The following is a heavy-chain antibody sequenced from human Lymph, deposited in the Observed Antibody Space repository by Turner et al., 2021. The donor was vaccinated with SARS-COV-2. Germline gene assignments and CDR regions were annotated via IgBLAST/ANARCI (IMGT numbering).Heavy chain of an antibody. CDR1: GFTFSSYG. D-gene: IGHD3-10*01. Sequence: QFPLVDSGRSLVQPGRSLRLSSAASGFTFSSYGMHWVRQAPGKGLEWVAGIWYDGSNINYADSVKGRFTISRDNSKNTLYIQMNSLRTEDTAVYYCARDRNTCGVFDYWGQGTLVTVSS. CDR2: IWYDGSNI. J-gene: IGHJ4*02. V-gene: IGHV3-33*01. CDR3: ARDRNTCGVFDY.